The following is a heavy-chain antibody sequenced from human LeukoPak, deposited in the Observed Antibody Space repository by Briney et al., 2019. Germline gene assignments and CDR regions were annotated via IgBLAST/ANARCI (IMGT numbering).Heavy chain of an antibody. CDR1: GGSISSYY. D-gene: IGHD6-6*01. CDR2: INYSGSA. J-gene: IGHJ4*02. Sequence: SETLSLTCTVSGGSISSYYWSWIRQPPGKGLEWIGSINYSGSAYYNPSLKSRISISVDTSKSQFSLKLNSVTAADTAVYYCARPYSSSSYYYFDYWGQGTLVTVSS. V-gene: IGHV4-39*01. CDR3: ARPYSSSSYYYFDY.